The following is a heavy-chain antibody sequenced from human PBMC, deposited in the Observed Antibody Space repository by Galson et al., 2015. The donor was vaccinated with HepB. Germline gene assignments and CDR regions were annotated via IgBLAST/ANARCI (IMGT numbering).Heavy chain of an antibody. CDR1: GFTVSSNY. CDR3: ARAILSLRIAVAGPVYGMDV. CDR2: IYSGGST. V-gene: IGHV3-66*01. Sequence: SLRLSCAASGFTVSSNYMSWVRQAPGKGLEWVSVIYSGGSTYYADSVKGRFTISRDNSKYTLYLQMNSLRAEDTAVYYCARAILSLRIAVAGPVYGMDVWGQGTTVTVSS. D-gene: IGHD6-19*01. J-gene: IGHJ6*02.